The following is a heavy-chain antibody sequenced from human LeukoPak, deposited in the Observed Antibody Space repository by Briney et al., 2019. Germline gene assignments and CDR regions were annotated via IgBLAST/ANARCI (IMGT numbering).Heavy chain of an antibody. J-gene: IGHJ4*02. CDR1: GFTFSSYA. D-gene: IGHD5-12*01. CDR3: AKDPRSYIVTTMLFQY. Sequence: GGSLRLSCAASGFTFSSYAMSWVRQAPGKGLEWVSGISGNGGSIYYADSVKGRFTISRDNSKNTLYLQINSLRAEDTAVYYCAKDPRSYIVTTMLFQYWGQGTLVTVSS. CDR2: ISGNGGSI. V-gene: IGHV3-23*01.